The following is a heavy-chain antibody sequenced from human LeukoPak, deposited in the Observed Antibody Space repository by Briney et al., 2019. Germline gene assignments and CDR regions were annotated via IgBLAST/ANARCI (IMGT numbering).Heavy chain of an antibody. V-gene: IGHV4-30-2*02. Sequence: SQTLSLTCAVSGGSISSGGYSWSWIRQPPGKGLEWIGYIYHSGSTYHNPSLKSRVTISVDTSKNQFSLKLSSVTAADTAVYYCASPRSYYDSSGYYISWGQGTLVTVSS. CDR3: ASPRSYYDSSGYYIS. J-gene: IGHJ5*02. D-gene: IGHD3-22*01. CDR1: GGSISSGGYS. CDR2: IYHSGST.